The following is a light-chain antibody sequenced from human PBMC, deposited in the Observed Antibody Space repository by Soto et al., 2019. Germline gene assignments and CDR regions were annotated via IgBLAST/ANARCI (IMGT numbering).Light chain of an antibody. CDR3: CSYAGSSTLRV. CDR1: SSDVGSYNL. V-gene: IGLV2-23*01. J-gene: IGLJ1*01. CDR2: EGS. Sequence: QSALTQPASVSGSPGQSITISCTGTSSDVGSYNLVSWYQQHPGKAPKLMIYEGSKRPSGVSNRFSGSKSGTTASLTISGLQAEDEADYYCCSYAGSSTLRVFGTGTKLTVL.